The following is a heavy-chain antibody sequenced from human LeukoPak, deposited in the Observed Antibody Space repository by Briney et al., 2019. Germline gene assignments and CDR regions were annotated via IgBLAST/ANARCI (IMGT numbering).Heavy chain of an antibody. D-gene: IGHD2-15*01. Sequence: GGSLRLSCAASGFTFSNYGMHWVRQAPGKGLEWVAVIWYDGSNKYYADSVKGRFTISRDNSKNTLYLQMNSLRAEDTAVYYCARDRQYCSGGSCYPSDAFDIWGQGTMVTVSS. J-gene: IGHJ3*02. CDR3: ARDRQYCSGGSCYPSDAFDI. CDR2: IWYDGSNK. V-gene: IGHV3-33*01. CDR1: GFTFSNYG.